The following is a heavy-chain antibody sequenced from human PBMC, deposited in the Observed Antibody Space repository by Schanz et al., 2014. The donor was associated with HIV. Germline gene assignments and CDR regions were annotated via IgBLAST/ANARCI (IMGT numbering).Heavy chain of an antibody. Sequence: VQLLDSGGGLVQPGGSLRLSCAASGFTFSNYGMNWVRQAPGKGLEWVAVISYDGSNKYYGDSSKGRFTISRDNSKNTLYLQMNSLRAEDTAVYYCAKRIIFGVVFPANFDYWGQGTLVTVSS. CDR1: GFTFSNYG. CDR2: ISYDGSNK. V-gene: IGHV3-30*18. CDR3: AKRIIFGVVFPANFDY. D-gene: IGHD3-3*01. J-gene: IGHJ4*02.